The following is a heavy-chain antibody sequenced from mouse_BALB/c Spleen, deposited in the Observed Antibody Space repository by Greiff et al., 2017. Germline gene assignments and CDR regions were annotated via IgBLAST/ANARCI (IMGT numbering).Heavy chain of an antibody. CDR1: GYTFTSYW. D-gene: IGHD2-10*01. CDR2: IYPGSGST. CDR3: TRSYYGNYEGVWIAY. J-gene: IGHJ3*01. V-gene: IGHV1S22*01. Sequence: LQQPGSELVRPGASVKLSCKASGYTFTSYWMHWVKQRPGQGLEWIGNIYPGSGSTNYDEKFKSKATLTVDTSSSTAYMQLSSLTSEDSAVYYCTRSYYGNYEGVWIAYWGQGTLVTVSA.